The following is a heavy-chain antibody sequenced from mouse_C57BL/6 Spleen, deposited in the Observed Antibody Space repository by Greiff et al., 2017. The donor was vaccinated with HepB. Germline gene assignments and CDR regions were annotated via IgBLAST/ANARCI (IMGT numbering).Heavy chain of an antibody. J-gene: IGHJ4*01. CDR2: INYDGSST. CDR3: ARVEGLHYYAMDY. V-gene: IGHV5-16*01. Sequence: EVKLVESEGGLVQPGSSMKLSCTASGFTFSDYYMAWVRQVPEKGLEWVANINYDGSSTYYLDSLKSRFIISRDNAKNILYLQMSSLKSEDTATYYCARVEGLHYYAMDYWGQGTSVTVSS. CDR1: GFTFSDYY.